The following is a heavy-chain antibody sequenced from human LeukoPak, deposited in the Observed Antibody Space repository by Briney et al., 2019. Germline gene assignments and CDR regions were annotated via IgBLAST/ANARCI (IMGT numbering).Heavy chain of an antibody. D-gene: IGHD3-10*01. V-gene: IGHV3-15*07. Sequence: GGSLRLSCAASGFTFSNAWMNWVRQAPGKGVEWVGRMKSKTDGGTTDYAAPVKGRFTISRDDSKNTLYLQMNSLKTEDTAVYYCTTDPSNSYYYGSGSLYYWGQGTLVTVSS. CDR3: TTDPSNSYYYGSGSLYY. CDR2: MKSKTDGGTT. J-gene: IGHJ4*02. CDR1: GFTFSNAW.